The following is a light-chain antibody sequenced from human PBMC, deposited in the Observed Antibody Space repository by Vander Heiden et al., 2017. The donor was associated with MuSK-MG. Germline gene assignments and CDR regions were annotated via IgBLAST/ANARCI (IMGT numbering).Light chain of an antibody. J-gene: IGLJ3*02. Sequence: SSELTQDPAVSVALGQTVRLTCQGDSLRTSYGDWYQHRPGQAPVLVIFGKHNRLSGIPYRFSCSSSGNTAAFTITGAQSEDEADYYCNSRDIRSNHPWVFGGGTKLTVL. CDR1: SLRTSY. V-gene: IGLV3-19*01. CDR2: GKH. CDR3: NSRDIRSNHPWV.